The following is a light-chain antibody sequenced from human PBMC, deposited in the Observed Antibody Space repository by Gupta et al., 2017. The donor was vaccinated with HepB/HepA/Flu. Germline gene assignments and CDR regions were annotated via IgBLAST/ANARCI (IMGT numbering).Light chain of an antibody. CDR2: GAS. CDR1: QSVRSSY. CDR3: QQDSSSPRT. Sequence: ELGLTQSSGTLSLSPGERATLSCRASQSVRSSYLAWYQQKPGQAPRLLIYGASSRATGIPDRFSGSGSGTDFTLTISRLEPEDFAVYYCQQDSSSPRTFGQGTKVEIK. J-gene: IGKJ1*01. V-gene: IGKV3-20*01.